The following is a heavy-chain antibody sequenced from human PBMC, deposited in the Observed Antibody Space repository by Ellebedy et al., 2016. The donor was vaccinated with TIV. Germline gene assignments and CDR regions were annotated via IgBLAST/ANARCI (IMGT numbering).Heavy chain of an antibody. J-gene: IGHJ4*02. CDR3: TSWGDYGGNRHLDY. V-gene: IGHV4-59*01. CDR1: GGSISSYF. CDR2: FYYTGST. D-gene: IGHD4-23*01. Sequence: SETLSLXXTVSGGSISSYFWSWIRQPPEKGLEWIGHFYYTGSTNYNPSLKSRVTISGDTSKNQFSLELSSVTAADTAVYYCTSWGDYGGNRHLDYWGQGIPVTVAS.